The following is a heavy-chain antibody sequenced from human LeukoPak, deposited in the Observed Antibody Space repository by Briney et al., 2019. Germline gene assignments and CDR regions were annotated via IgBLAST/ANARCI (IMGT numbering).Heavy chain of an antibody. CDR2: IYSGGST. CDR1: GFTVSSNY. D-gene: IGHD6-13*01. CDR3: ARDQQLLDAFDI. Sequence: GRSLRLSCAASGFTVSSNYMSWVRQAPGKGLEWVSVIYSGGSTYYADSVKGRFTISRDNSKNTLYLQMNSLRAEDTAVYYCARDQQLLDAFDIWGQGTMVTVSS. V-gene: IGHV3-53*01. J-gene: IGHJ3*02.